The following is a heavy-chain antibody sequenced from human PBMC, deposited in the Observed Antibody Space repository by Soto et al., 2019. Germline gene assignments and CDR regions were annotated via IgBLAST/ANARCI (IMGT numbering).Heavy chain of an antibody. CDR3: ARDAAGYCSGGSCYWGWFDP. J-gene: IGHJ5*02. V-gene: IGHV3-30-3*01. Sequence: QVQLVEAGGGVVQPGRSLRLSCAASGFTFSSYAMHWVRQAPGKGLEWVAVISYDGSNKYYADSVKGRFTISRDNSKNALYLQMNSLRAEDTAVYYCARDAAGYCSGGSCYWGWFDPWGPGSLVTVSS. D-gene: IGHD2-15*01. CDR2: ISYDGSNK. CDR1: GFTFSSYA.